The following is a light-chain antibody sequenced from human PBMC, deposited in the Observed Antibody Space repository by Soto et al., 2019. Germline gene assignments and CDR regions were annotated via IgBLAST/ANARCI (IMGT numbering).Light chain of an antibody. J-gene: IGLJ1*01. CDR1: SSDVGSYSL. CDR2: EVS. V-gene: IGLV2-23*02. CDR3: CSYAGDSTYV. Sequence: QPVLTQPASVSGSPGQSITISCTGTSSDVGSYSLVSWYQQHPGKAPKLMIYEVSRRPSGVSNRFSGSKSGNTASLTISGLQAEDEADYYCCSYAGDSTYVFGTGTKLTVL.